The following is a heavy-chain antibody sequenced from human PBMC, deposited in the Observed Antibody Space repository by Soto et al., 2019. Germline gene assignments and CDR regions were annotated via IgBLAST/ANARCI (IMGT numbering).Heavy chain of an antibody. CDR2: VKTQAEGATT. D-gene: IGHD1-1*01. Sequence: EVQLVESGGGLVKPGESLRLSCVASGFPFTTVWMNWVRQAPGKGPEWLGRVKTQAEGATTDYAAPPKGRFTIFRDDSINAVYLQMTSLRIEDTALYYCTSRIRTTNDNWGQGTLVTVSS. J-gene: IGHJ4*02. V-gene: IGHV3-15*07. CDR1: GFPFTTVW. CDR3: TSRIRTTNDN.